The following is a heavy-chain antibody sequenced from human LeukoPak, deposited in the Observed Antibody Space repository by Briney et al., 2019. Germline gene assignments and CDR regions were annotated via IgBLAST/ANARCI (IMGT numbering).Heavy chain of an antibody. J-gene: IGHJ4*02. CDR3: AKRGVVIRVILVGFHKEAYYFDS. CDR1: GFSFSSFA. V-gene: IGHV3-23*01. D-gene: IGHD3-22*01. Sequence: GGSLRLSCAASGFSFSSFAMTWVRQSPGKGLEWVSSINGRGDGPFYADSVKGRFTISRDNSKNTVDLQLNSLRDGDTALYYCAKRGVVIRVILVGFHKEAYYFDSWGQGALVTVSS. CDR2: INGRGDGP.